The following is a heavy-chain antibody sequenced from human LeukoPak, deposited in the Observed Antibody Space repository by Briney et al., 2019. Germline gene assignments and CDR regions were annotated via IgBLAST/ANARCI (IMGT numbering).Heavy chain of an antibody. CDR2: INPSGGST. CDR3: ARDPGDIAVAGTDFDY. V-gene: IGHV1-46*01. CDR1: GYTFTSYY. J-gene: IGHJ4*02. D-gene: IGHD6-19*01. Sequence: ASVKVSCKASGYTFTSYYMHWVRQSPGQGLEWMGIINPSGGSTSYAQKFQGRVTMTRDTSTSTVYMELSSLRSEDTAVYYCARDPGDIAVAGTDFDYWGQGTLVTVSS.